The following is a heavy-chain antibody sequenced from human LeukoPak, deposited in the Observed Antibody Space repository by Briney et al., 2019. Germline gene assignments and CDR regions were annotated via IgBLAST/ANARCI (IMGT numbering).Heavy chain of an antibody. V-gene: IGHV3-11*04. CDR2: ISSSGSTI. D-gene: IGHD2-2*01. J-gene: IGHJ3*02. Sequence: GGSLRLSCAASGFTFSDYYMSWIRQAPGKGLECVSYISSSGSTIYYADSVKGRFTLSRDNSKNTLYLQMNSLRAEDTAVYYCASQLTFDAFDIWGQGTMVTVSS. CDR1: GFTFSDYY. CDR3: ASQLTFDAFDI.